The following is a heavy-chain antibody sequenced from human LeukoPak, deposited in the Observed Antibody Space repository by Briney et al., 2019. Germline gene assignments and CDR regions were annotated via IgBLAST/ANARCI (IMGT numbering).Heavy chain of an antibody. CDR1: GFTFSSYS. V-gene: IGHV3-21*01. CDR3: AREGSSAMITFGGVIVSPDY. J-gene: IGHJ4*02. Sequence: GGSLRLSCAASGFTFSSYSMNWVRQAPGKGLEWVSSISSSSSYIYYADSVKGRFTISRDNAKNSLYLQMNSLRAEDTAVYYCAREGSSAMITFGGVIVSPDYWRQGTLVTVSS. CDR2: ISSSSSYI. D-gene: IGHD3-16*02.